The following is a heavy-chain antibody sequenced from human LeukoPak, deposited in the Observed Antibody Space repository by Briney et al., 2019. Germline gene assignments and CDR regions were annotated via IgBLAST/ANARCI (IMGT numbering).Heavy chain of an antibody. CDR3: AKHMRATNTYSFFGLDV. D-gene: IGHD1-26*01. CDR1: GFTFKDYG. V-gene: IGHV3-9*01. Sequence: GGSLRLSCAATGFTFKDYGMHWVRQPPGKGLEWVSSINWNGGGTDYADSVKGRFTISRDNAKNSLYLQLSSLRPEDAALYYCAKHMRATNTYSFFGLDVWGQGTTVTVSS. J-gene: IGHJ6*02. CDR2: INWNGGGT.